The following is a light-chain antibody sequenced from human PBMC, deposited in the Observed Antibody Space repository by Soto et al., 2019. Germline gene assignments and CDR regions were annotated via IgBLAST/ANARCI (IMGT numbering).Light chain of an antibody. J-gene: IGLJ1*01. CDR3: ISYTGSTTYSV. CDR2: EVS. V-gene: IGLV2-14*01. CDR1: SSDVGSYDH. Sequence: LTDRSSFSVSPGQSVTVSWSGTSSDVGSYDHVAWCQQLPGKTPKLMIYEVSNRPSGVSSRFSGSKYVNTASLNLSGLQAEEEAHYYRISYTGSTTYSVLGSGTKVNVL.